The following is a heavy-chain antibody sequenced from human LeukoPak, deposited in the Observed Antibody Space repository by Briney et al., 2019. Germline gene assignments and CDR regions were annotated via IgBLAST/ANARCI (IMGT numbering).Heavy chain of an antibody. CDR1: NDSFSNYY. J-gene: IGHJ4*02. Sequence: SETLSLTCTVSNDSFSNYYWTWIRQSPGKALEWIGYVYYTDKTHYNPSLKSRVFISADTSQNQFSLRLSSVTAADTAVYYCAKRDTSGYFYFDYWGQGTLVTVSS. CDR2: VYYTDKT. D-gene: IGHD3-22*01. V-gene: IGHV4-59*08. CDR3: AKRDTSGYFYFDY.